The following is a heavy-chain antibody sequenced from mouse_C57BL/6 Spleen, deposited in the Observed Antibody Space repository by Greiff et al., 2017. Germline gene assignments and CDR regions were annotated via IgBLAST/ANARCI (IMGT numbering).Heavy chain of an antibody. CDR1: GYAFSSYW. CDR3: ARGDDYGSSPYYAMDY. V-gene: IGHV1-80*01. CDR2: IYPGDGDT. D-gene: IGHD1-1*01. J-gene: IGHJ4*01. Sequence: LQQSGASVKISCKASGYAFSSYWMNWVKQRPGKGLEWIGQIYPGDGDTNYNGKFKGKATLTADKSSSTAYMQLSSLTSEDAAVYFCARGDDYGSSPYYAMDYWGQGTSVTVSS.